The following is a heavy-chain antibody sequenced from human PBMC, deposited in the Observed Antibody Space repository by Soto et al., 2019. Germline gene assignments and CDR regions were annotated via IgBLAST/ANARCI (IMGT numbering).Heavy chain of an antibody. D-gene: IGHD5-18*01. CDR1: GFTFSTYA. J-gene: IGHJ4*02. Sequence: EVQLLESGGGLVQTGGSLRLSCTASGFTFSTYALSWVRQAPGKGLEWVSTISNSGGSTYYADSMKGRFTISRDNSKNTLYLQMNSLRAEDTAVYYCAKDLDTTVLNFDYWGQGTLVTVSS. V-gene: IGHV3-23*01. CDR2: ISNSGGST. CDR3: AKDLDTTVLNFDY.